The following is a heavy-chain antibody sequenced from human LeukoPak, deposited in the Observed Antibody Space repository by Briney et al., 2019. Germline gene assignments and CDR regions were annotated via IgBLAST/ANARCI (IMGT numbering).Heavy chain of an antibody. CDR1: GFTFSDYY. CDR2: ISSSGSTI. V-gene: IGHV3-11*01. Sequence: PGGSLRLSCAASGFTFSDYYMSWIRQAPGKGLEWVSYISSSGSTIYCADSVKGRFTISRDNAKNSLYLQMNSLRAEDTAVYYCAGGYCGGCSALVYWAEGTLVTVSS. D-gene: IGHD1-26*01. CDR3: AGGYCGGCSALVY. J-gene: IGHJ4*02.